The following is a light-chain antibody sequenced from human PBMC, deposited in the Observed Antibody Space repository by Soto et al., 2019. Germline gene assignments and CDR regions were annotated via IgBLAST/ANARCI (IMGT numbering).Light chain of an antibody. CDR1: QGISSW. CDR2: VAS. J-gene: IGKJ3*01. Sequence: DIQMTQSPSSVSASIGDRVTITCRASQGISSWLDWYQQKPGKAPKLLIFVASTLQSGVPSRFSGSGSGTDFTLTISSLQPDDFAIYYCQQAHSFPFTFGPGTKVDMK. CDR3: QQAHSFPFT. V-gene: IGKV1-12*01.